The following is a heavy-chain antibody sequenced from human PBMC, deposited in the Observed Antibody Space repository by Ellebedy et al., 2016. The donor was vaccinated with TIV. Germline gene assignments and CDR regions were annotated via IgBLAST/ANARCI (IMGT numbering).Heavy chain of an antibody. Sequence: MPSETLSLTCTVPGGSISSYYGSWIRQPPGKGLEWIGYIYYSGSTHYNPSLKSRVTISVDTSKNQFSRKLSSVTAADPAVYYCARGLVLMVFDYWGQGTLVTVSS. D-gene: IGHD2-8*01. J-gene: IGHJ4*02. V-gene: IGHV4-59*12. CDR1: GGSISSYY. CDR2: IYYSGST. CDR3: ARGLVLMVFDY.